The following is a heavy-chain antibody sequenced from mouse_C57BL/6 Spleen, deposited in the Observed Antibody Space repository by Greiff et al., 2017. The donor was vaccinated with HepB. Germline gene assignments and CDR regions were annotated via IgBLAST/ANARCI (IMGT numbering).Heavy chain of an antibody. CDR3: ARWDYGSRLGYFDV. CDR2: INPNNGGT. J-gene: IGHJ1*03. CDR1: GYTFTDYY. D-gene: IGHD1-1*01. V-gene: IGHV1-26*01. Sequence: VQLQQSGPELVKPGASVKISCKASGYTFTDYYMNWVKQSHGKSLEWIGDINPNNGGTSYNQKFKGKATLTVDKSSSTAYMELRSLTSEDSAVYYCARWDYGSRLGYFDVWGTGTTVTVSS.